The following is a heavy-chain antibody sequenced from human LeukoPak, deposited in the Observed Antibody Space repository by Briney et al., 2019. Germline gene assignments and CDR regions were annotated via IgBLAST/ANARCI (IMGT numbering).Heavy chain of an antibody. Sequence: PGGSLRLSCAASGFTFSSYSMNWVRQAPGKGLEWVSSISSSSNYIYYADSVKGRFTISRDNVKNSLYLQMNSLRAEDTALYYCARDRSGSYPNWFDPWGQGTLVTVSS. CDR1: GFTFSSYS. CDR2: ISSSSNYI. J-gene: IGHJ5*02. CDR3: ARDRSGSYPNWFDP. D-gene: IGHD3-10*01. V-gene: IGHV3-21*04.